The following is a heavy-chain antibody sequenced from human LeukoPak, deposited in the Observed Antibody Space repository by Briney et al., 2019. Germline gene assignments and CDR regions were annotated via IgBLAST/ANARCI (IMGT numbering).Heavy chain of an antibody. CDR3: ARSEGSYWSNFDH. Sequence: GGSLRLSCAASGFTFSSYDMHWVRQAPGKGLEWVAVISYDGSNKYYADSVKGRFTISRDNSKNTLYLQMNSLRGEDTAVYYCARSEGSYWSNFDHWGQGTLVTVSS. J-gene: IGHJ4*02. D-gene: IGHD1-26*01. CDR2: ISYDGSNK. CDR1: GFTFSSYD. V-gene: IGHV3-30*03.